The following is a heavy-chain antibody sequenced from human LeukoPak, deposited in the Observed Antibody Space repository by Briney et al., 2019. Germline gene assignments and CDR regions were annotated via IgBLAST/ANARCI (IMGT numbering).Heavy chain of an antibody. CDR2: IIPIFGTA. CDR3: ARDSVPAAERDYYYYYYIDV. Sequence: SVKVSCKASGGTFSSYAISWVRQAPGQGLEWMGGIIPIFGTANYAQKFQGRVTITTDESTSTAYMELSSLRSEDTAVYYCARDSVPAAERDYYYYYYIDVWGKGTTVTVSS. V-gene: IGHV1-69*05. J-gene: IGHJ6*03. CDR1: GGTFSSYA. D-gene: IGHD2-2*01.